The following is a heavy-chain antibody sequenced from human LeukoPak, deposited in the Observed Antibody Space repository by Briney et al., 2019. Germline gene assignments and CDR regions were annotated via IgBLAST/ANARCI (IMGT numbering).Heavy chain of an antibody. J-gene: IGHJ4*02. CDR2: IYYSGST. CDR1: GGSISPYY. CDR3: ARTAARRFDY. V-gene: IGHV4-59*01. D-gene: IGHD6-6*01. Sequence: SETLSLTCTVSGGSISPYYWSWIRQPPGKGLEWIGYIYYSGSTNYNPSLKSRVTISVDTSKNQFSLKLSSVTAADTAVYYCARTAARRFDYWGQGTLVTVSS.